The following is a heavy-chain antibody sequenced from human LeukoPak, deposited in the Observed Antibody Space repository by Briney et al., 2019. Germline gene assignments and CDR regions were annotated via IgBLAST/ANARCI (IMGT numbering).Heavy chain of an antibody. CDR1: GYTFTSYS. CDR3: ARGLGGSGSYFLTFDY. CDR2: ISAYNGNT. J-gene: IGHJ4*02. D-gene: IGHD1-26*01. Sequence: ASVKVSCKASGYTFTSYSINWVRQAPGQGLEWMGWISAYNGNTKYAQKLQGRVTMTTDTSTSTAYMELRSLRSDDTAAYYCARGLGGSGSYFLTFDYWGQRTLVTVSS. V-gene: IGHV1-18*01.